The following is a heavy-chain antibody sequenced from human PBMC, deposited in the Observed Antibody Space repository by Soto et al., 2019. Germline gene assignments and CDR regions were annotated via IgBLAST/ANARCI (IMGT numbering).Heavy chain of an antibody. CDR1: EYTFSSYA. CDR2: ISDSGGST. CDR3: AKYRPAGLRGNSGWRLRAFDI. J-gene: IGHJ3*02. D-gene: IGHD6-19*01. V-gene: IGHV3-23*01. Sequence: EVQLLESGGGLVQPGESLRLSCAASEYTFSSYAMNWVRQAPGKGLEWVVAISDSGGSTYYADSVKGRFTISRDNSKNTLELQMNSLRAEDTAVYYFAKYRPAGLRGNSGWRLRAFDIWGQGTMVIVSS.